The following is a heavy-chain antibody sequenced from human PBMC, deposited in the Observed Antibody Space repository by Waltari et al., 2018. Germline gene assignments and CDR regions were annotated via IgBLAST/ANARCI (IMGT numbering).Heavy chain of an antibody. CDR1: GGSFSGYY. Sequence: QVQLQQWGAGLLKPSETLSLTCAVYGGSFSGYYWSWIRQPPGKGREWIGEINHSGSTNYNPSLTSRVTISVDTSTTQFSLKLSSVTAADTAVYYCASPGYSSSRREDYWGQGTLVTVSS. V-gene: IGHV4-34*01. CDR2: INHSGST. J-gene: IGHJ4*02. D-gene: IGHD6-6*01. CDR3: ASPGYSSSRREDY.